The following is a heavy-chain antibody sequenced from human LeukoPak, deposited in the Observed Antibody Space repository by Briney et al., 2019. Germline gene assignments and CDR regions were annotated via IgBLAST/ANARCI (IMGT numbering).Heavy chain of an antibody. CDR1: GGSISGYY. J-gene: IGHJ4*02. CDR2: ISYSGST. D-gene: IGHD1-26*01. CDR3: ARGGLGATASYYFDY. Sequence: SETLSLTCTVSGGSISGYYWSWIRQPPGQGLEWIGYISYSGSTNYNPSLKSRVTISVDKSKNQFSLKLSSVTAADTAVYYCARGGLGATASYYFDYWGQGTLVTVSS. V-gene: IGHV4-59*12.